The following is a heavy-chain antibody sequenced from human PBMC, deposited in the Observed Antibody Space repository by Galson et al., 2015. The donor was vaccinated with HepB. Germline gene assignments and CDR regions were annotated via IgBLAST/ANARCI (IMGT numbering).Heavy chain of an antibody. D-gene: IGHD4-17*01. CDR2: ISSSSSYT. J-gene: IGHJ5*02. CDR1: GFTFSSYA. V-gene: IGHV3-11*06. Sequence: SLRLSCAASGFTFSSYAMSWVRQAPGKGLEWVSYISSSSSYTNYADSVKGRFTISRDNAKNSLYLQMNSLRAEDTAVYYCASSPPYLGDLRSVDPWGQGTLVTVSS. CDR3: ASSPPYLGDLRSVDP.